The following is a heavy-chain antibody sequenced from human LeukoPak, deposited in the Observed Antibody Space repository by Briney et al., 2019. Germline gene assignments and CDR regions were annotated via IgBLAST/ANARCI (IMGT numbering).Heavy chain of an antibody. CDR1: GYTFTSYG. CDR2: ISAYNGNT. D-gene: IGHD2-2*01. CDR3: AREGDCSSTSCPKD. Sequence: ASVKVSCKASGYTFTSYGISWVRQAPGQGLEWMGWISAYNGNTNYAQKLQGRVTMTTDTSTSTAYMELRSLRSDDTAVYYWAREGDCSSTSCPKDRGQGTLATVSS. J-gene: IGHJ4*02. V-gene: IGHV1-18*01.